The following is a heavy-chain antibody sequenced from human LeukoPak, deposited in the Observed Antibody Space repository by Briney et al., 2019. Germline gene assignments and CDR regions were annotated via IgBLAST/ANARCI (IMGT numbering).Heavy chain of an antibody. CDR3: ARPDQRGYAYGYSAFDI. CDR1: GGSISSSNYY. J-gene: IGHJ3*02. V-gene: IGHV4-39*01. D-gene: IGHD5-18*01. CDR2: IHYSGRT. Sequence: SETLSLTCTVSGGSISSSNYYWGWIRQPPGKGLEWIGSIHYSGRTDYNPSLKSRVTISVDTSKNQFSLKLNPVTAADTAVYYCARPDQRGYAYGYSAFDIWGQGTMVTVSS.